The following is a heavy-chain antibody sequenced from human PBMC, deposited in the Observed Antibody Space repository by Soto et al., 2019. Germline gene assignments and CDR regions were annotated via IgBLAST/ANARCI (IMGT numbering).Heavy chain of an antibody. CDR2: ISANNGHT. Sequence: QVQLVQSGAEVKKPGASVKVSCKASGYTFSSYGISWVQQAXGXGLXXMGWISANNGHTNYAQKLQGRVTMTTDTXTXXXXXXXXXXXXXXXXXXXXXXXXXXYDXSGXXTPDYWGQGTLVTVSS. CDR1: GYTFSSYG. J-gene: IGHJ4*02. D-gene: IGHD3-22*01. CDR3: XXXXXXYDXSGXXTPDY. V-gene: IGHV1-18*01.